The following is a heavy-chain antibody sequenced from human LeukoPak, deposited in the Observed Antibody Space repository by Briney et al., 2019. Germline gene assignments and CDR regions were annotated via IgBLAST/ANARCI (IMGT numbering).Heavy chain of an antibody. CDR1: GFTVGSNF. V-gene: IGHV3-66*01. J-gene: IGHJ4*02. D-gene: IGHD1-26*01. CDR3: AREDAGGTYSFDY. Sequence: PSESLRPSCVVSGFTVGSNFMSWVRQAPGKCPEWVASVYTSSITYYADSVRGRVTISRDNSQNTLSLQMDSLTAEDTAVYYCAREDAGGTYSFDYWGEGALVTVSS. CDR2: VYTSSIT.